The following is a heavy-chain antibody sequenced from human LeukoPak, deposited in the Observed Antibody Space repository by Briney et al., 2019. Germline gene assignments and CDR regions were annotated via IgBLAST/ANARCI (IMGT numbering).Heavy chain of an antibody. D-gene: IGHD1-1*01. CDR1: GGSISSSSYY. Sequence: SETLSLTCTVSGGSISSSSYYWSWIRQPAGKGLEWIGRIYTSGSTNYNPSLKSRVTISVDTSKNQFSLKLSSVTAADTAVYYCAREQLVGLFDYWGQGTLVTVSS. J-gene: IGHJ4*02. CDR2: IYTSGST. V-gene: IGHV4-61*02. CDR3: AREQLVGLFDY.